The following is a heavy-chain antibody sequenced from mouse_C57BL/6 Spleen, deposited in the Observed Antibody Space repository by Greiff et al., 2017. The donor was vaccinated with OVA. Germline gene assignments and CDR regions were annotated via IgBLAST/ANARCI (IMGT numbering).Heavy chain of an antibody. CDR1: GYAFSSYW. J-gene: IGHJ4*01. D-gene: IGHD2-12*01. CDR3: AIPYTAYAMDY. Sequence: VQLQQSGAELVKPGASVKISCKASGYAFSSYWMNWVKQRPGKGLEWIGQIYPGDGDTNYNGKFKGKATLTADKSSSTAYMQLSSLTSEDSAVYFCAIPYTAYAMDYWGQGTSVTVSS. CDR2: IYPGDGDT. V-gene: IGHV1-80*01.